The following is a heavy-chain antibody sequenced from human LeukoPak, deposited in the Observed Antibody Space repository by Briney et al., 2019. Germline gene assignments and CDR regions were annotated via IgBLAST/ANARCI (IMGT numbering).Heavy chain of an antibody. CDR1: GFTFSGSA. V-gene: IGHV3-73*01. CDR2: IRSKANSYAT. Sequence: GGSLRLSCAASGFTFSGSAMHWVRQASGKGLEWVGRIRSKANSYATAYAASAKGRFTISRDDSKNTAYLQMNSLKTEDTAVYYCTSLSGVVPAASYYYMDVWGKGTTVTVSS. J-gene: IGHJ6*03. D-gene: IGHD2-2*01. CDR3: TSLSGVVPAASYYYMDV.